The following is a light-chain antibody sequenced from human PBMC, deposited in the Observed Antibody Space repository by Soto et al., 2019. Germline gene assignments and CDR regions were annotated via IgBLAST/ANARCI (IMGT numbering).Light chain of an antibody. CDR1: QSISSW. CDR3: QQYNSYPYT. Sequence: DIQMTQSPSTLSASVGDRVTITCRASQSISSWLAWYQQKPGKVPKLLIYDASSLESGVPSRFSGSGSGTEFTLTISSLQPDDFATYYCQQYNSYPYTFGQGTK. CDR2: DAS. V-gene: IGKV1-5*01. J-gene: IGKJ2*01.